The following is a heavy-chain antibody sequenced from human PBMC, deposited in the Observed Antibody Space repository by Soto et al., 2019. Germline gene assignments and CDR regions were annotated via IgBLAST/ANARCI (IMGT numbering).Heavy chain of an antibody. Sequence: QVQLVESGGGVVQPGRSLRLSCAASGFTFSSYAMHWVRQAPGKGLEWVAVISYDGSNKYYADSVKGRFTISRDNSKNTLYLQMNSLRAEDTAVYYCARTQRGYRGYVPFDPWGQGNLVTVSS. D-gene: IGHD5-12*01. CDR3: ARTQRGYRGYVPFDP. J-gene: IGHJ5*02. CDR1: GFTFSSYA. CDR2: ISYDGSNK. V-gene: IGHV3-30-3*01.